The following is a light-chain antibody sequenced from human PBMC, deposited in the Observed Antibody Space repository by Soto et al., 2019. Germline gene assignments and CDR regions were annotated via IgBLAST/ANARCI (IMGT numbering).Light chain of an antibody. CDR3: QQYNCLLT. V-gene: IGKV1-5*03. CDR1: QSISSW. J-gene: IGKJ1*01. Sequence: DIQMTQSPSTLSASVGDRVTIPCRASQSISSWLAWYQQKPWKAPKLLIYKASSLESGVPSRFSGSGSATEVTRTISSLQPADFATDYGQQYNCLLTFGQGTKVQIK. CDR2: KAS.